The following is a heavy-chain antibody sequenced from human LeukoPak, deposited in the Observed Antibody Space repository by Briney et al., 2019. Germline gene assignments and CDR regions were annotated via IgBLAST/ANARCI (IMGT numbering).Heavy chain of an antibody. CDR2: IYYSGST. J-gene: IGHJ4*02. D-gene: IGHD3-22*01. CDR3: ARTVLSKTYYYDSSGYYLDY. Sequence: SETLSLTCTVSGGSISSYYWSWIRQPPGKGLEWIGYIYYSGSTNYNPSLKSRVTISVDTSKNQFSLKLSSVTAADTAVYYCARTVLSKTYYYDSSGYYLDYWGQGTLVTVSS. V-gene: IGHV4-59*01. CDR1: GGSISSYY.